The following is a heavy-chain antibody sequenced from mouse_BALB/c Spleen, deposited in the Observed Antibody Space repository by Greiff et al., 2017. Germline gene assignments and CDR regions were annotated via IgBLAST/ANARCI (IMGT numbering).Heavy chain of an antibody. J-gene: IGHJ4*01. CDR1: GFSLTSYG. CDR2: IWAGGST. Sequence: QVQLQQSGPGLVAPSQSLSITCTVSGFSLTSYGVHWVRQPPGKGLEWLGVIWAGGSTNYNSALMSRLSISKDNSKSQVFLKMNSLQTDDTAMYYWARDGIYYYGSSVYYAMDYWGQGTSVTVSS. D-gene: IGHD1-1*01. V-gene: IGHV2-9*02. CDR3: ARDGIYYYGSSVYYAMDY.